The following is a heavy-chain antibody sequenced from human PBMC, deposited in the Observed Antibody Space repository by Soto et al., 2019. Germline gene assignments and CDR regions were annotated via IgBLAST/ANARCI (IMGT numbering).Heavy chain of an antibody. J-gene: IGHJ4*02. D-gene: IGHD1-26*01. CDR2: IYYSGST. CDR3: ARDSPLRGELGFDH. CDR1: GGSISSYY. Sequence: SETLSLTCTVSGGSISSYYWSWIRQPPGKGLEWIGYIYYSGSTNYNPSLKSRVTISVDTSKNQFSLKLSSVTAADTAVYYCARDSPLRGELGFDHWGQGTLVTVSS. V-gene: IGHV4-59*01.